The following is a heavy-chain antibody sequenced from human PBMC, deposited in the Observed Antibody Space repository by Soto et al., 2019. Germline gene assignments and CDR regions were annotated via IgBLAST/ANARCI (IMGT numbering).Heavy chain of an antibody. D-gene: IGHD5-12*01. CDR3: ARGYRSDGYNQLFDY. CDR1: GGSISSGGYY. J-gene: IGHJ4*02. CDR2: IYYSGST. V-gene: IGHV4-31*03. Sequence: PSETLSLTCTVSGGSISSGGYYWSWIRQHPGKGLEWIGYIYYSGSTYYNPSLKSRVTISVDTSKNQFSLKLSSVTAADTAVYYCARGYRSDGYNQLFDYWGQGTLVTVSS.